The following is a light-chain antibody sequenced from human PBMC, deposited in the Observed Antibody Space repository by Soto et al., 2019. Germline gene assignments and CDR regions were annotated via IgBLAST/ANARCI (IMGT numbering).Light chain of an antibody. Sequence: QSALTQPASVSGSPGQSITISCTGTSSDVGGYNYVSWYQQHPGKAPKLMIYDVSNRPSGVSNRFSGSKSGNTASLTISGLQAEDEADYYCRSYTGSSTRVVFGGGTKVTVL. CDR1: SSDVGGYNY. CDR3: RSYTGSSTRVV. V-gene: IGLV2-14*01. CDR2: DVS. J-gene: IGLJ2*01.